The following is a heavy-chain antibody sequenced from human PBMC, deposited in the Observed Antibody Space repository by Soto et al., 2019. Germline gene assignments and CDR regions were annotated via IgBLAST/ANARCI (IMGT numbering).Heavy chain of an antibody. V-gene: IGHV3-23*01. CDR2: ISGSGGST. J-gene: IGHJ4*02. CDR1: GFTFSSYA. Sequence: GGSLRLSCAASGFTFSSYAMSWVRQAPGKGLEWVSAISGSGGSTYYADSVKGRFTISRDNSKNSLYLQMNSLRAEDTAVYFCARDFFTGEFDYWGQGTLVTVSS. CDR3: ARDFFTGEFDY. D-gene: IGHD7-27*01.